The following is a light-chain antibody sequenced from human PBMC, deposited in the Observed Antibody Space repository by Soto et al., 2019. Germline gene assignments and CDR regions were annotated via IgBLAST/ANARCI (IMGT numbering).Light chain of an antibody. CDR3: QQRSNWPPALT. Sequence: EIVLTQSPAPLSLSPGERATLSCSSSQSVSSYLAWYQQKPGQAPRLLIYDASNRATGIPARFSGSGSGTDFTLTISSIEPEDFAVYYCQQRSNWPPALTFGGGTKVEIK. J-gene: IGKJ4*01. CDR2: DAS. CDR1: QSVSSY. V-gene: IGKV3-11*01.